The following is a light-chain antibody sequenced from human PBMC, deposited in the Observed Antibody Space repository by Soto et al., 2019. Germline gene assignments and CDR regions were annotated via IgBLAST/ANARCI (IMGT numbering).Light chain of an antibody. CDR2: DVT. V-gene: IGLV2-23*02. CDR1: SSDIGSYNL. CDR3: RSYAGTSSLWV. J-gene: IGLJ3*02. Sequence: QSALTQPASVSGSPGQSITISCTGTSSDIGSYNLVSWYQQHPGKAPKVVIYDVTKRPSGVSDRFSGSRSGNTASLTISGLKAEDEADYYCRSYAGTSSLWVFGGGTKLTVL.